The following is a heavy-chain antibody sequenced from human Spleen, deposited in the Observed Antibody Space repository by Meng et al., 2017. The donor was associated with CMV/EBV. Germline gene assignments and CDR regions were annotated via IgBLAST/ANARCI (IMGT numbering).Heavy chain of an antibody. J-gene: IGHJ3*02. Sequence: GESLKISCAASGFTFSSYCIHWVRQAPGKGLEWVAFIRYDGSNNKYYADSVKGRFTISRDNSENTLYLQMNSLRAEDTAVYYCAGVLRFLEWPTDDAFDIWGQGTMVTVSS. CDR3: AGVLRFLEWPTDDAFDI. CDR1: GFTFSSYC. D-gene: IGHD3-3*01. V-gene: IGHV3-30*02. CDR2: IRYDGSNNK.